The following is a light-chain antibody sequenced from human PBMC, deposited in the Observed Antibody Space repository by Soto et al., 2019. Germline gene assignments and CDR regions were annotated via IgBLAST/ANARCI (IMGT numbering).Light chain of an antibody. CDR1: QYISSW. J-gene: IGKJ4*01. Sequence: DIQMTQSPSSVSASVGDRVTITCRASQYISSWLTWYQQKPGKAPKLLIYAASNLHSGVTSRFSGSGSGIYFSLTISSLPPDDFASYYCQQSQYLPLTCGGATKVDIK. V-gene: IGKV1-12*01. CDR2: AAS. CDR3: QQSQYLPLT.